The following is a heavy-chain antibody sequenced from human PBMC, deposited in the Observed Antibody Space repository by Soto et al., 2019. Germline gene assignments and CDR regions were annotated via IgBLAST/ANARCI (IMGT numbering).Heavy chain of an antibody. CDR2: ISGFNGNT. V-gene: IGHV1-18*04. D-gene: IGHD6-19*01. Sequence: QVQLVQSGAEVKKPGASVKVSCKASGYTFTSYGVSWVRQAPGRGLEWMGWISGFNGNTNYAQKVQGRVTMTTETSTSTAYMELRSLRSDDTATYYCARHSQVESLVRPYYGMDVWGQGTMVTVSS. J-gene: IGHJ6*02. CDR1: GYTFTSYG. CDR3: ARHSQVESLVRPYYGMDV.